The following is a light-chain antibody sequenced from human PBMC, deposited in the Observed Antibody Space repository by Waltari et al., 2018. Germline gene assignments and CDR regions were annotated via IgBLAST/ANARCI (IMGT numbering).Light chain of an antibody. CDR3: NARDSSGNRWV. Sequence: SSELTQDPAVSVALGQTVRITCQGDSLRNYYTTWYQQKPGQAPILVIYGKNNRPSGIPDRFSGSSAVNTASLTITGAQAEDEADYYCNARDSSGNRWVFGGGTKLTVL. CDR2: GKN. CDR1: SLRNYY. V-gene: IGLV3-19*01. J-gene: IGLJ3*02.